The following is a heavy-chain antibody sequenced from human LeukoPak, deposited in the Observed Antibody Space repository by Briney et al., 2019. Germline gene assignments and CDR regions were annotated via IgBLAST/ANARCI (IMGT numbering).Heavy chain of an antibody. V-gene: IGHV4-4*07. D-gene: IGHD5-24*01. CDR2: IYSSGST. Sequence: PSETLPLTCTVSGGSTTDYFWSWLRQPAGKGLEWIGRIYSSGSTNYNASLKSRVTMSVDTSKNQFSLKLSSVTAADTAVYYCAREVSAREGSLGRPFDYWGQGTLVTVSS. CDR3: AREVSAREGSLGRPFDY. CDR1: GGSTTDYF. J-gene: IGHJ4*02.